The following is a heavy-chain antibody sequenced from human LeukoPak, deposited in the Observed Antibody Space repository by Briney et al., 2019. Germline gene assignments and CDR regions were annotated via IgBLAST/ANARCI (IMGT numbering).Heavy chain of an antibody. V-gene: IGHV3-23*01. J-gene: IGHJ4*02. CDR2: ISGSGGST. CDR1: GFTFSSYA. D-gene: IGHD2-15*01. CDR3: AKVLHRYCSGGSCYSLDY. Sequence: PGGSLRLSCAASGFTFSSYAMSCVRQAPGKGLEWVSAISGSGGSTYYADSVKGRFTISRDNSKNTLYLQMNSLRAEDTAVYYCAKVLHRYCSGGSCYSLDYWGQGTLVTVSS.